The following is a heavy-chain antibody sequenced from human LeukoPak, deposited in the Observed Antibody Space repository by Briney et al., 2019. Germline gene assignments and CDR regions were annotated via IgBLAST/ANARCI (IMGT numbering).Heavy chain of an antibody. D-gene: IGHD6-19*01. V-gene: IGHV1-69*01. J-gene: IGHJ6*02. CDR2: IIPIFGTA. CDR3: ARGSGIAVAGYYYYGMDV. CDR1: GGTFSSYA. Sequence: GSSVKVSCKASGGTFSSYAISWVRQAPGQGLEWMGGIIPIFGTAKYAQKFQGRVTITADESTSTAYMELSSLRSEDTAVYYCARGSGIAVAGYYYYGMDVWGQGTTVTVSS.